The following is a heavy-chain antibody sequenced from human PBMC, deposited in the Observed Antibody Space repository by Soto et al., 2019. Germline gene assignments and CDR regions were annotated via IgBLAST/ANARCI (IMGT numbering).Heavy chain of an antibody. V-gene: IGHV3-23*01. D-gene: IGHD1-1*01. CDR2: ISGSGGYT. CDR3: AKMSRTTGTTGPFDY. CDR1: GFTFSSYA. Sequence: GGSLRLSCAASGFTFSSYAMSWVRQAPGKGLEWVSAISGSGGYTYYADSVKGRFTISRDNSKNTLFLQMNSLRADDTAVYYCAKMSRTTGTTGPFDYWGQGTLVTVSS. J-gene: IGHJ4*02.